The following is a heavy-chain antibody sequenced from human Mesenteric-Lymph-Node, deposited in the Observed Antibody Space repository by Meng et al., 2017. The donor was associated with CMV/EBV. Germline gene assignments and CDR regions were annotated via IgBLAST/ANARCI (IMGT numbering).Heavy chain of an antibody. CDR2: ISTSGDYI. CDR3: AREFGVSTSSGYYYCGMDV. CDR1: GFIFSIYS. Sequence: GGSLRLSCAASGFIFSIYSINWVRQAPGKGLEWVSSISTSGDYIYYADSVKGRFTISRDNAKNSLYLQMNSLRAEDTAVYYCAREFGVSTSSGYYYCGMDVWGQGTTVTVSS. D-gene: IGHD6-6*01. V-gene: IGHV3-21*01. J-gene: IGHJ6*02.